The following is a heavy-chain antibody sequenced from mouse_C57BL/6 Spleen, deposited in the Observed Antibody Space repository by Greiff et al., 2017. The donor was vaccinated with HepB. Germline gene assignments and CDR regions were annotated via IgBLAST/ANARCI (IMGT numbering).Heavy chain of an antibody. CDR1: GYTFTSYW. Sequence: QVQLQQPGAELVKPGASVKLSCKASGYTFTSYWMHWVKQRPGQGLEWIGMIHPNSGSTNYNEKFKSKATLTVDKSSSTAYMQLSSLTSEDSAVYYGARFDYDVGFAYWGQGTLVTVSA. CDR2: IHPNSGST. J-gene: IGHJ3*01. D-gene: IGHD2-4*01. V-gene: IGHV1-64*01. CDR3: ARFDYDVGFAY.